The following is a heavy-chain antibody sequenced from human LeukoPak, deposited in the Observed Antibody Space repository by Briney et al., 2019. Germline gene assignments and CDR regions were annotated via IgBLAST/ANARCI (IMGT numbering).Heavy chain of an antibody. CDR2: IIPIFGTA. D-gene: IGHD3-22*01. Sequence: SVKVSCKASGGTFSSDAISWVRQATGQGLEWMGGIIPIFGTANYAQKFQGRVTITADESTSTAYMELSRLRSDDTAVYYCARGERYYDSSGSFDYWGQGTLVTVSS. V-gene: IGHV1-69*13. CDR1: GGTFSSDA. CDR3: ARGERYYDSSGSFDY. J-gene: IGHJ4*02.